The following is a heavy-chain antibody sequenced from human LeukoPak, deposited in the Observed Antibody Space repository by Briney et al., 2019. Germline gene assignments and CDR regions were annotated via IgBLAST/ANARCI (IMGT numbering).Heavy chain of an antibody. CDR2: INPSGGSK. CDR1: GYTFTGFA. D-gene: IGHD2-2*01. CDR3: AREWGIVVVPAAIPANWFDP. J-gene: IGHJ5*02. Sequence: ASVKVSCKTSGYTFTGFALSWVRQAPGQGLEWMGIINPSGGSKSYAQKFPGRVTMTRDTSTSTVYMELSSLRSEDTAVYYCAREWGIVVVPAAIPANWFDPWGQGTLVTVSS. V-gene: IGHV1-46*01.